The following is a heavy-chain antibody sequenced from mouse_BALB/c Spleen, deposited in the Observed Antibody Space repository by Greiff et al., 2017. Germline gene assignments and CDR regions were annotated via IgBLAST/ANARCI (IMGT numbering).Heavy chain of an antibody. J-gene: IGHJ3*01. V-gene: IGHV2-9*02. CDR3: ARDGEVRRGAWFAY. CDR2: IWAGGST. D-gene: IGHD2-14*01. Sequence: VKLMESGPGLVAPSQSLSITCTVSGFSLTSYGVHWVRQPPGKGLEWLGVIWAGGSTNYNSALMSRLSISKDNSKSQVFLKMNSLQTDDTAMYYCARDGEVRRGAWFAYWGQGTLVTVSA. CDR1: GFSLTSYG.